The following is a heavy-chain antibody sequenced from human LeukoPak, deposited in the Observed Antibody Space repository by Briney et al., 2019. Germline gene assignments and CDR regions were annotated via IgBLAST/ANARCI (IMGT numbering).Heavy chain of an antibody. CDR1: GFTFSNAW. J-gene: IGHJ4*02. CDR3: TTDSLLIWDC. Sequence: GGSLRLSCPASGFTFSNAWMSWVRQAPGKGLEWVGRIKSKTDGETTDYAAPVKGRFTISRDDSANMLYLQMNSLKTEDTAVYYCTTDSLLIWDCWGQGTLVTVSS. V-gene: IGHV3-15*01. CDR2: IKSKTDGETT. D-gene: IGHD3-9*01.